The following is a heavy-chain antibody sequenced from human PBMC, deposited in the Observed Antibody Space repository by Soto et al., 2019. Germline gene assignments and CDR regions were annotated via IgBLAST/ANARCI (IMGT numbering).Heavy chain of an antibody. CDR1: GYSFSGYY. J-gene: IGHJ6*02. V-gene: IGHV1-2*02. D-gene: IGHD2-2*01. CDR2: INPNSGGT. CDR3: ARDRDCSSSSCYGMDV. Sequence: ASVKVSCKASGYSFSGYYMYWVRQAPGQGLEWMGWINPNSGGTNYAQKFQGRVTMTRDTSISTAYMELSRLRSDDTAVYYCARDRDCSSSSCYGMDVWGQGTTVTVSS.